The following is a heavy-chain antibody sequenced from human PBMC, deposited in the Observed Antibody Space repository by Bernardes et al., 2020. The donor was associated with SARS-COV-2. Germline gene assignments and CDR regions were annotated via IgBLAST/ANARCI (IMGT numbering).Heavy chain of an antibody. CDR1: GLTFSSYW. CDR2: IKQDGSEK. CDR3: AREVSGYDPFYYYYGMDV. J-gene: IGHJ6*02. Sequence: GGSLRLSCAASGLTFSSYWMSWVCQAPGKGLEWVANIKQDGSEKYYVDSVKGRFTISRDNAKNSLYLQMNSLRAEDTAVYYCAREVSGYDPFYYYYGMDVWGQGTTVTVSS. D-gene: IGHD5-12*01. V-gene: IGHV3-7*01.